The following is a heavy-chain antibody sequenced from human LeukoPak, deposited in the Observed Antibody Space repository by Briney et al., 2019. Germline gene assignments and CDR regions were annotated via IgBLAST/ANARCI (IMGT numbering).Heavy chain of an antibody. CDR3: ARSNSGSYWYCFDY. CDR1: GGSISSYY. D-gene: IGHD1-26*01. V-gene: IGHV4-59*01. Sequence: SETLSLTCTVSGGSISSYYWSWIRQPPGKGLEWIGYIYYSGSTNYNPSLKSRVTISVDTSKNQFSLKLSSVTAADTAVYYCARSNSGSYWYCFDYWGQGTLVTVSS. CDR2: IYYSGST. J-gene: IGHJ4*02.